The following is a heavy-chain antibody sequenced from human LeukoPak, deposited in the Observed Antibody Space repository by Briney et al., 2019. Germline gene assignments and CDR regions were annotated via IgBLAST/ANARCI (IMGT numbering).Heavy chain of an antibody. CDR1: GGSISSTGYY. CDR2: MYYSGNT. Sequence: SETLSLTCTVSGGSISSTGYYWSWIRQPPGKGLEWIGYMYYSGNTNYNPSLKSRLTTSLDTSKNQFSLKLSSVTAADTAVYYCARGKYYFDYWGQGTLVTVSS. CDR3: ARGKYYFDY. V-gene: IGHV4-61*08. J-gene: IGHJ4*02.